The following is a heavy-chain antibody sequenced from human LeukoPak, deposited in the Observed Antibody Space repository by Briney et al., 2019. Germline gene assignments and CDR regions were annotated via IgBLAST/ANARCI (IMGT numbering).Heavy chain of an antibody. J-gene: IGHJ6*03. V-gene: IGHV3-15*01. Sequence: GGSLRLSGAASGFTFSNAWMSWVRQAPGKGLEWVGRIKSKTDGGTTDYAAPVKGRFSISRDDSKNTMYLQMNSLKTEDTAVYYCTTSYYYDSSGYRLYMDVWGKGTTVTVSS. CDR2: IKSKTDGGTT. D-gene: IGHD3-22*01. CDR3: TTSYYYDSSGYRLYMDV. CDR1: GFTFSNAW.